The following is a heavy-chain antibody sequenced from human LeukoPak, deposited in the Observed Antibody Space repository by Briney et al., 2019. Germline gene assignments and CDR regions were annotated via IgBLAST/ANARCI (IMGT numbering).Heavy chain of an antibody. V-gene: IGHV4-59*01. CDR3: ARGEMATIEDAFDI. J-gene: IGHJ3*02. D-gene: IGHD5-24*01. CDR2: IFFSGST. Sequence: SETLSLTCTVSGDSISSDYWSWIRQPPGKGLEWIGYIFFSGSTNYNPSLKSRVTMSVDTSKNQFSLNLSSVTAADTAVYYCARGEMATIEDAFDIWGQGTMVTVSS. CDR1: GDSISSDY.